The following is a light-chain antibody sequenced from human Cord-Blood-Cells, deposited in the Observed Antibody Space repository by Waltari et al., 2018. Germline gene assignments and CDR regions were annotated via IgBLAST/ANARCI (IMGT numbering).Light chain of an antibody. CDR2: DAS. Sequence: EIVLTESAATLVLSPGERATLSCRASQSVSRYLAWYQQKHGQAPRILIYDASNRATGIPARFSGSGSGTDFTLTISSLEPEDFAVYYCQQRSNWPPLTFGGGTKVEIK. V-gene: IGKV3-11*01. J-gene: IGKJ4*01. CDR1: QSVSRY. CDR3: QQRSNWPPLT.